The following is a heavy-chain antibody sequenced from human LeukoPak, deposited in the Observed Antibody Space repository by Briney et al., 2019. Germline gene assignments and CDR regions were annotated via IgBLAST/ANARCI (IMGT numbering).Heavy chain of an antibody. V-gene: IGHV3-7*03. CDR1: GFPFNAYW. CDR2: IGQDGDTK. J-gene: IGHJ4*02. Sequence: GGSLRLSCAASGFPFNAYWMTWVRQASGKGLEWVANIGQDGDTKYYVDSVKGRFTISRDNAMNSLYLQMNSLRAEDTAIYYCARSLPYGTTWYGRSDFWGQGTLVTVSS. CDR3: ARSLPYGTTWYGRSDF. D-gene: IGHD6-13*01.